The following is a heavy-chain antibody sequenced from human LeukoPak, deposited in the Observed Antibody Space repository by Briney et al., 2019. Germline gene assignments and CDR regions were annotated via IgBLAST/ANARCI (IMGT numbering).Heavy chain of an antibody. CDR1: GGSIRSYF. J-gene: IGHJ3*02. Sequence: PSETLSLTCTVSGGSIRSYFWSWLRQPPGKGLEWIGYIWDTEIADYNPSLKSRVTISLDTSKNHFSLKLRSVTTADTALYFCARGLVLATDDAFDIWGQGTLVTVSS. D-gene: IGHD5-12*01. CDR2: IWDTEIA. CDR3: ARGLVLATDDAFDI. V-gene: IGHV4-59*01.